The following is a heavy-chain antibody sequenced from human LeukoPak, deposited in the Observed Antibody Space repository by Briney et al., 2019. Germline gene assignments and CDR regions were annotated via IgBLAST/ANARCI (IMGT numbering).Heavy chain of an antibody. J-gene: IGHJ3*02. CDR3: GRLGYYGSGSFRSGAFDI. CDR1: GGSTSSSRYY. D-gene: IGHD3-10*01. Sequence: SETLSLTCTVSGGSTSSSRYYWGWIRQPPGKGLEWIGSIYYSGSTYYNPSLKSRVTISVDMSNNQFSLKLSSVTAADTAVYYCGRLGYYGSGSFRSGAFDIWGQGTMVTVSS. CDR2: IYYSGST. V-gene: IGHV4-39*01.